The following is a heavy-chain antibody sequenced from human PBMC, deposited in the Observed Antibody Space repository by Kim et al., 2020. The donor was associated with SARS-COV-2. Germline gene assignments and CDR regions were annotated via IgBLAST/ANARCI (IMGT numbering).Heavy chain of an antibody. CDR2: FDPEDGET. V-gene: IGHV1-24*01. D-gene: IGHD2-2*01. J-gene: IGHJ2*01. CDR3: ATSLGVPAAMDGFFWYFDL. CDR1: GYTLTELS. Sequence: ASVKVSCKVSGYTLTELSMHWVRQAPGKGLEWMGGFDPEDGETIYAQKFQGRVTMTEDTSTDTAYMELSSLRSEDTAVYYCATSLGVPAAMDGFFWYFDLWGRGTLVTVSS.